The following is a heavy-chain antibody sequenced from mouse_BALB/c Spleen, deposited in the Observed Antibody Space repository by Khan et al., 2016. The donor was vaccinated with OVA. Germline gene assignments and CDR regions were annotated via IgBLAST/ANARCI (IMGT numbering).Heavy chain of an antibody. D-gene: IGHD4-1*01. CDR1: GFTFSSYS. Sequence: EVELVESGGDLVKPGGSLKLSCAASGFTFSSYSMPWVRQTPDKRLEWVASISSGCDYTYYPDSLKGRFTISIDNAKNTLYLKMSDLKSEDTAMYYCADHVTGSFAYWGQGTLVTVSA. V-gene: IGHV5-6*01. J-gene: IGHJ3*01. CDR2: ISSGCDYT. CDR3: ADHVTGSFAY.